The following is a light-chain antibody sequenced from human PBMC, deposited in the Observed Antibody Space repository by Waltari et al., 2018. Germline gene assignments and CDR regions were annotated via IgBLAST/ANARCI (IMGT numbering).Light chain of an antibody. Sequence: IFLTQSPATLSVSAGERVALSCRASQSVGTSLAWYQHRTGQAPRLLIYDASKRAAGIPARFSGSGSGTDFTLAIDTLEPEDFAVYYCQQRNTWPRTFGQGTKVEI. CDR2: DAS. J-gene: IGKJ1*01. V-gene: IGKV3-11*01. CDR3: QQRNTWPRT. CDR1: QSVGTS.